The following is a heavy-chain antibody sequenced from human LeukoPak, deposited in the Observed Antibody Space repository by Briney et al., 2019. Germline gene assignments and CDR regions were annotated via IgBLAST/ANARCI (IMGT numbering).Heavy chain of an antibody. Sequence: PGGSLRLSCAASGFTFSDYWMHWVRQAPGKGLVWVSHINSDGRSTSYADSVKGRFAISRDNAKSTVYLQMNSLRAEDTAVYHCVRGVSVAELHWYFDLWGRGTLVTVSS. J-gene: IGHJ2*01. CDR1: GFTFSDYW. CDR2: INSDGRST. V-gene: IGHV3-74*01. D-gene: IGHD6-19*01. CDR3: VRGVSVAELHWYFDL.